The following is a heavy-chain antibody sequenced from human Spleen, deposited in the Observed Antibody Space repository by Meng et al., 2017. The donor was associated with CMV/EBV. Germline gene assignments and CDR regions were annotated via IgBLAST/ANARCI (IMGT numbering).Heavy chain of an antibody. Sequence: SETLSLTCTVSGGSISSSSYYWGWIRQPPGKGLEWIGYIYYSGSTTYNPSLKSRVTISVDTSKNQFSLKLSSVTAADTAVYYCARDRGLGPSAPFDYWGQGTLVTVSS. CDR1: GGSISSSSYY. V-gene: IGHV4-61*01. J-gene: IGHJ4*02. CDR3: ARDRGLGPSAPFDY. CDR2: IYYSGST. D-gene: IGHD3-16*01.